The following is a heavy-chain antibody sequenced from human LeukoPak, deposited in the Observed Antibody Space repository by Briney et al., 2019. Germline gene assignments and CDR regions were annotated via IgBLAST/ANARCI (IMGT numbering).Heavy chain of an antibody. J-gene: IGHJ4*02. CDR1: GYTFTSYG. D-gene: IGHD4-11*01. Sequence: ASVQVSCKASGYTFTSYGISWVRQAPGQGIEWMGWISAYNGNTNYAQKLQGRVTMTTDTSTSTAYMELRSLRSDDTAVYYCARDRGDTVTLIYWGQGTLVTVSS. CDR3: ARDRGDTVTLIY. CDR2: ISAYNGNT. V-gene: IGHV1-18*01.